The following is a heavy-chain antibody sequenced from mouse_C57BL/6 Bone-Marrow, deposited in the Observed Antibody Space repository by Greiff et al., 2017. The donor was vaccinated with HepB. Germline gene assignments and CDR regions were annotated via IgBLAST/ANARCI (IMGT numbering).Heavy chain of an antibody. V-gene: IGHV2-9*01. CDR3: AKHGHYYGSSPHWYFDV. J-gene: IGHJ1*03. CDR1: GFSLTSYG. CDR2: IWGGGST. D-gene: IGHD1-1*01. Sequence: VNVVESGPGLVAPSQSLSITCTVSGFSLTSYGVDWVRQPPGKGLEWLGVIWGGGSTNYNSALMSRLSISKDNSKSQVFLKMNSLQTDDTAMYYCAKHGHYYGSSPHWYFDVWGTGTTVTVSS.